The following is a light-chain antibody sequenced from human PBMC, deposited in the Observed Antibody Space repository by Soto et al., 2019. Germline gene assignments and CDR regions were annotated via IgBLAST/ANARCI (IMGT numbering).Light chain of an antibody. V-gene: IGKV1-5*01. Sequence: DIQMTQSPSTLSASIRDRVTITCRASQKISGWLAWYQRKPGKAPKLLIYDASSLQSGVPSRFSGSGSGTEFTLTISSLQPDDFATYYCQQYNSDPLTFGQGTKVEIK. CDR2: DAS. CDR3: QQYNSDPLT. J-gene: IGKJ1*01. CDR1: QKISGW.